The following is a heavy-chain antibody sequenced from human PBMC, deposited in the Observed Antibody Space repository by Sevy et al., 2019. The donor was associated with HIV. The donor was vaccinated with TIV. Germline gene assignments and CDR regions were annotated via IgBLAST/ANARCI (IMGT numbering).Heavy chain of an antibody. CDR1: GFTFSSYA. J-gene: IGHJ4*02. CDR3: VRENAVVVVVAAGDY. D-gene: IGHD2-15*01. V-gene: IGHV3-30-3*01. Sequence: GGSLRLSCAASGFTFSSYAMHWVRHAPGKGLEWVAVISYDGSNKYYADSVKGRFTISRDNSKNTLYLQMNSLRAEDTAVYYCVRENAVVVVVAAGDYWGQGTLVTVSS. CDR2: ISYDGSNK.